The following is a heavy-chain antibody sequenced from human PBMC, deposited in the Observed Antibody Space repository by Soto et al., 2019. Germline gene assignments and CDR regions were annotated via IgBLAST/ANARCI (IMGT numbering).Heavy chain of an antibody. J-gene: IGHJ3*02. V-gene: IGHV3-30*18. CDR3: AKGGHDCVSTTCYLLVAFDI. D-gene: IGHD2-2*01. CDR1: GFTFSSYV. CDR2: ISHDGSKK. Sequence: QVQLVQSGGGVVQPGRSLRLSCAASGFTFSSYVTHWVRQAPGKGLEWVAVISHDGSKKYYADSVEGRFTISRDNSKKTLYRSMNSLLAEDTAVYYGAKGGHDCVSTTCYLLVAFDIWGQGTMVTVSS.